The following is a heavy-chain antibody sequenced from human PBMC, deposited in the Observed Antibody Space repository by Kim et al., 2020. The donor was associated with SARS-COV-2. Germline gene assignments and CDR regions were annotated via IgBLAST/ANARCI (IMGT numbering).Heavy chain of an antibody. CDR3: ARTVRVYSYFGWFDP. CDR2: ISAYNGNT. CDR1: GYTFTSYG. Sequence: ASVKVSCKASGYTFTSYGISWVRQAPGQGLEWMGWISAYNGNTNYAQKLQGRVTMTTDTSTSTAYMELRSLRSDDTVVYYCARTVRVYSYFGWFDPWGQGTLVTVSS. D-gene: IGHD5-18*01. V-gene: IGHV1-18*01. J-gene: IGHJ5*02.